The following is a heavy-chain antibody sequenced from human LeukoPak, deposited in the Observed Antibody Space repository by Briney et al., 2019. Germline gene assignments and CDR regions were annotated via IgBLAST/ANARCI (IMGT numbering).Heavy chain of an antibody. CDR3: ARGDGYYYGMDV. J-gene: IGHJ6*02. CDR1: GGSISSYY. Sequence: SETLSLTCTVSGGSISSYYWSWIRQPPGKGLEWIGYIYYSGSTNYNPSLKSRVTISVDTSKNQFSLKLSSVTAADTAVYYCARGDGYYYGMDVWGQGTTVTVSS. CDR2: IYYSGST. V-gene: IGHV4-59*01.